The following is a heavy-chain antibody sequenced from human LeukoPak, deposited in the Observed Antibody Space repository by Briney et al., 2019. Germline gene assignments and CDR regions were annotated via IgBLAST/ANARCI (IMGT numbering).Heavy chain of an antibody. Sequence: QPGGSLRLSCAASGLTFRNYAMSWVRQAPGKGLEWVSTISGDGTNTYFADSVKGRFTISRDNSKSTVSLQMNSLRAEDTAVYYCANEIRPNDYWGQGTQVTVSS. J-gene: IGHJ4*02. CDR2: ISGDGTNT. D-gene: IGHD4-17*01. CDR3: ANEIRPNDY. CDR1: GLTFRNYA. V-gene: IGHV3-23*01.